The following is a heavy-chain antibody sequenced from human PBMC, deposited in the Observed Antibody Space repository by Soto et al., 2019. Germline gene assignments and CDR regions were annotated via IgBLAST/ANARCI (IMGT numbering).Heavy chain of an antibody. CDR3: ARAYSGSTSYYYGMDV. D-gene: IGHD1-26*01. V-gene: IGHV1-69*02. J-gene: IGHJ6*02. CDR1: GGTFSSYT. Sequence: SVKVSCKASGGTFSSYTISWVRQAPGQGLEWMGRIIPILGIANYAQKFQGRVTMTRDTSTSTVYMGLSSLRSEDTAVYYCARAYSGSTSYYYGMDVWGQGTTVTVSS. CDR2: IIPILGIA.